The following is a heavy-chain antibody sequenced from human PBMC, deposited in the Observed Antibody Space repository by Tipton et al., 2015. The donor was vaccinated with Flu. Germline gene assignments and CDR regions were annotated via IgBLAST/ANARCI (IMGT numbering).Heavy chain of an antibody. CDR1: GGSMSSFY. J-gene: IGHJ4*02. CDR3: ARGSGSGTYVIFYF. V-gene: IGHV4-4*07. CDR2: MYVSGST. Sequence: LRLSCTVSGGSMSSFYWTWIRQPAGKGLEWIGRMYVSGSTKYNPSLKSRVTMSVDTSKNQFSLKLSSVTAADTAVYYCARGSGSGTYVIFYFWGQGTLVTVSS. D-gene: IGHD3-10*01.